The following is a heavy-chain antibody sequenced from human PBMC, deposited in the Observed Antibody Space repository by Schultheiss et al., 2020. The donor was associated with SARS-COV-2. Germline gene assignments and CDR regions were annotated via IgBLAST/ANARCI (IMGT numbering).Heavy chain of an antibody. D-gene: IGHD2-15*01. V-gene: IGHV3-33*01. Sequence: GGSLRLSCAASGFSFSTYGMHWVRQAPGKRLEWLSVIWPDGTDINYAYSVKGRFTISRDNPRNTLYLQMNSLRGEDTAVYYCARMSRGGYPLDYWGQGTLVTVSS. CDR3: ARMSRGGYPLDY. J-gene: IGHJ4*02. CDR1: GFSFSTYG. CDR2: IWPDGTDI.